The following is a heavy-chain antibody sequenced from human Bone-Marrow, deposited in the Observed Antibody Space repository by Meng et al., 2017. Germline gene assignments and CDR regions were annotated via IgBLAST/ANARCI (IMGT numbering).Heavy chain of an antibody. D-gene: IGHD1-26*01. V-gene: IGHV3-53*01. CDR3: ATGETRYWFDP. CDR1: GFTVSSKY. CDR2: MYSGGDT. Sequence: EGPRVESGGGLIQRGGSRRLSCVASGFTVSSKYMSWVRQSPGKGLEWVSVMYSGGDTHYTDSVKGRFTISRDNSKNTLYLQMNNLRAEDTAVYYCATGETRYWFDPWGQGTLVTVSS. J-gene: IGHJ5*02.